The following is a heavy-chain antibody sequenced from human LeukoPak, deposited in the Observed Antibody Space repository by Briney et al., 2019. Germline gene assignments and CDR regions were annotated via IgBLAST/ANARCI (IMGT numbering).Heavy chain of an antibody. CDR1: GYTFTNFA. V-gene: IGHV7-4-1*02. CDR3: ARVLHNYGSGSYFVHGY. Sequence: ASVKVSCKASGYTFTNFAMNWVRQAPGQGLEWMGCINTNTGNPTYAQGFTGRFVFSLDTSVSTAYLQISSLKAEDTAVYYCARVLHNYGSGSYFVHGYWGQGTLVTVSS. CDR2: INTNTGNP. D-gene: IGHD3-10*01. J-gene: IGHJ4*02.